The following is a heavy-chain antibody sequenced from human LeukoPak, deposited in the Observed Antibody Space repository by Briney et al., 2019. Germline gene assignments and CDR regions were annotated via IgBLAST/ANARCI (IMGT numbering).Heavy chain of an antibody. J-gene: IGHJ4*02. Sequence: SETLSLTCTVSGGSISSYDWSWIRQPAGNGLDWIGCIYSSGNTNYNPSLKSRVTMSVDTSKNQFSLKLTSVTAADTAVYYCARHRVLAAGTGVFDHWGQGTLVTVSS. CDR2: IYSSGNT. CDR1: GGSISSYD. CDR3: ARHRVLAAGTGVFDH. D-gene: IGHD6-13*01. V-gene: IGHV4-4*07.